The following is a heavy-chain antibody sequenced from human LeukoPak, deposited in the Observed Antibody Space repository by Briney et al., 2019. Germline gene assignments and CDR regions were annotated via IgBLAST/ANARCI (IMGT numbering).Heavy chain of an antibody. CDR3: AKDLALQSENEDY. Sequence: PGGSLRLSCAASGFTFSSYGMHWVRQAPGKGLEWVAVISYDGSNKYYADSVKGRFTISRDNSKNTLYLQMNSLRAEDTAVYYCAKDLALQSENEDYWGQGTLVTVSS. CDR2: ISYDGSNK. D-gene: IGHD2-21*01. J-gene: IGHJ4*02. V-gene: IGHV3-30*18. CDR1: GFTFSSYG.